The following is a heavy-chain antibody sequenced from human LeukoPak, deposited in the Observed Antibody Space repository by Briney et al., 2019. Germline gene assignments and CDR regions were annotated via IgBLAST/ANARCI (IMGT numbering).Heavy chain of an antibody. CDR3: ARLQDSSGYYHFDY. Sequence: SETLSLTCTVSGGSVSSGSYYWSWIRQPPGKGLEWIGYIYHSGSTYYNPSLRSRVTISVDRSKNQLSLKLSSVTAADTAVYYCARLQDSSGYYHFDYWGQGTLVTVSS. D-gene: IGHD3-22*01. V-gene: IGHV4-30-2*01. J-gene: IGHJ4*02. CDR2: IYHSGST. CDR1: GGSVSSGSYY.